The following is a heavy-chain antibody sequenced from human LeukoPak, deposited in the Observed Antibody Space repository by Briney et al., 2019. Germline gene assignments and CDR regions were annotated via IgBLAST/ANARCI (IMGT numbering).Heavy chain of an antibody. CDR3: AREEYYYGSGSYYTY. CDR2: IYTSGST. V-gene: IGHV4-4*07. J-gene: IGHJ4*02. D-gene: IGHD3-10*01. Sequence: PSETLSLTCTVSGGSISSYYWSWIRQHDGKGLEGIGRIYTSGSTNYNPSLKSRVTMSVDTSKNQSSLKLSSVTAADTAVYYCAREEYYYGSGSYYTYWGQGTLVTVSS. CDR1: GGSISSYY.